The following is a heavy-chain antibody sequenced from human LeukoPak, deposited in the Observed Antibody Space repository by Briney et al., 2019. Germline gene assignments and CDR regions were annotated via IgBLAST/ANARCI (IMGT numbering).Heavy chain of an antibody. V-gene: IGHV1-46*03. CDR2: INPSGGST. D-gene: IGHD6-13*01. CDR1: GYTFTSYY. CDR3: ARDKGVAAAGTPLFDY. J-gene: IGHJ4*02. Sequence: ASVKVSCKASGYTFTSYYMHWVRQAPGQGLEWMGIINPSGGSTSYAQKFQGSVTMTRDPSTSTVYMELSSLGSEDTAVYYCARDKGVAAAGTPLFDYWGQGTLVTVSS.